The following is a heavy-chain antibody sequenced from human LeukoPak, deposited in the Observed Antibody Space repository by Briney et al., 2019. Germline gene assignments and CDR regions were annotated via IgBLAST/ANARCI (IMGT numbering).Heavy chain of an antibody. Sequence: GGSLRLSCAASGLTFSSCGIHWVRQAPGKGLEWVAFIRYDGSNKYYADSVKGRFTISRDNSKNTLYLQIDSLRAEDTAVYYCAKDPGGSSRVTVDRDWGQGTLVTVSS. CDR1: GLTFSSCG. V-gene: IGHV3-30*02. CDR2: IRYDGSNK. J-gene: IGHJ4*02. D-gene: IGHD2-15*01. CDR3: AKDPGGSSRVTVDRD.